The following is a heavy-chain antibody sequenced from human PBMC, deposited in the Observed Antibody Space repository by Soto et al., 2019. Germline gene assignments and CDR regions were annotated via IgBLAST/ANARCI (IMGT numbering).Heavy chain of an antibody. J-gene: IGHJ5*02. Sequence: QVQLVQSGAEVKKPGSSVKVSCTASGDTFSDYAFTWVRQAPGQGLEWMGGIIPIFPTSNYAQNFLGRLTITADDSTYAVFRELSSLTPFDSAVYYVASEGDSSRVSNGFDPWGQGTLVTVSS. CDR3: ASEGDSSRVSNGFDP. D-gene: IGHD2-8*01. V-gene: IGHV1-69*01. CDR1: GDTFSDYA. CDR2: IIPIFPTS.